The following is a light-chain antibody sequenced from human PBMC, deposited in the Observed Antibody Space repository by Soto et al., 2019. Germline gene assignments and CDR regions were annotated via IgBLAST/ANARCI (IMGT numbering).Light chain of an antibody. CDR1: SSDVGGHNY. CDR3: SSYTISTTLVL. J-gene: IGLJ2*01. V-gene: IGLV2-14*03. Sequence: QSALTQPASVSGSPGQSITISCTGTSSDVGGHNYVSWYQHHPGKAPKLMIYDVTDRPSGVSNRFSGSKSGNTASLTISGLQAEDEADYYCSSYTISTTLVLFGGGTKLTVL. CDR2: DVT.